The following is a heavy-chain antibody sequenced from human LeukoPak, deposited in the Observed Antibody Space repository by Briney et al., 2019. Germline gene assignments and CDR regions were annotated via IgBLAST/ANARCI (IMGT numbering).Heavy chain of an antibody. CDR2: MNPNSGNT. V-gene: IGHV1-8*01. Sequence: ASVKVSCKASGYTFTSYDINWVRQATGQGLEWMGWMNPNSGNTGYAQKFQGRVTMTRNTSISTAYMELSSLRSEDTAVYYCASAVFLVRGLYTRNWFDPWGQGTLVTVSS. CDR3: ASAVFLVRGLYTRNWFDP. D-gene: IGHD3-10*01. CDR1: GYTFTSYD. J-gene: IGHJ5*02.